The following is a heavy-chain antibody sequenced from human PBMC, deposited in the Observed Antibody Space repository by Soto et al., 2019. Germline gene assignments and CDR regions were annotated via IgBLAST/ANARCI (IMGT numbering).Heavy chain of an antibody. Sequence: QVQLVESGGGVVQPGRSLRLSCAASGFTFNNYAIHWVRQAPGQGLEWVAFISYDGSSKYYADSVTGRFTISRDNSRNTLYLQMNSLRAEDTAVYYCARGDGYIYGNTFDSWGQGNLVTVSS. D-gene: IGHD5-18*01. CDR2: ISYDGSSK. CDR3: ARGDGYIYGNTFDS. J-gene: IGHJ4*02. CDR1: GFTFNNYA. V-gene: IGHV3-30-3*01.